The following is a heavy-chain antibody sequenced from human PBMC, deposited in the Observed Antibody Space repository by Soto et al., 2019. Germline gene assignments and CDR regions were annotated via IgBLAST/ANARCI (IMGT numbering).Heavy chain of an antibody. D-gene: IGHD4-17*01. CDR3: ARDRLHDYGDYNLFDY. J-gene: IGHJ4*02. CDR1: GFTFSSYA. Sequence: VSLRLSCAASGFTFSSYAMHWVRQAPGKGLEYVSAISSNGGSTYYANSVKGRFTISRDNSKNTLYLQMGSLRSDDMAVYYCARDRLHDYGDYNLFDYWGQGTLVTVSS. CDR2: ISSNGGST. V-gene: IGHV3-64*01.